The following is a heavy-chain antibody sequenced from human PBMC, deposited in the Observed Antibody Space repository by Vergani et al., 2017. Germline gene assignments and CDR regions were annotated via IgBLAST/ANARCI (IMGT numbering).Heavy chain of an antibody. Sequence: EVQLVESGGGLVKPGGSLRLSCAASGLTFSSYSMNWVRQAPGKGLEWVSSISSSSSYIYYADSVKGRFTISRDNAKNSLYLQMNSLRAEDTAVYYCARDYDFWSGYYRGHFDYWGQGTLVTVSS. J-gene: IGHJ4*02. D-gene: IGHD3-3*01. V-gene: IGHV3-21*01. CDR2: ISSSSSYI. CDR1: GLTFSSYS. CDR3: ARDYDFWSGYYRGHFDY.